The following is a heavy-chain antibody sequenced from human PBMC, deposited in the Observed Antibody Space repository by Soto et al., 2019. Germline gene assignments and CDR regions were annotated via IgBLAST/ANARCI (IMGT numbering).Heavy chain of an antibody. D-gene: IGHD5-12*01. Sequence: QITLKESGPTLVKPTQTLTLTCTSSGVSLSSTRMAVGWIRQPPGKALEWLALIYWDDDKRYSPFLKSRLTITKDTSKNQVVLTMSNMDPVDTARYYCAHIVVAALGYYFDYWGQGTLVTVSP. J-gene: IGHJ4*02. CDR1: GVSLSSTRMA. CDR3: AHIVVAALGYYFDY. V-gene: IGHV2-5*02. CDR2: IYWDDDK.